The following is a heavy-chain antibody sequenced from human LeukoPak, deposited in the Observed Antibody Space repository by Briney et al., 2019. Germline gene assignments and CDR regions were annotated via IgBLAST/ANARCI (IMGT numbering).Heavy chain of an antibody. J-gene: IGHJ3*02. V-gene: IGHV1-69*01. CDR1: GGTFSSYA. D-gene: IGHD3-10*01. CDR3: ARELTYGSGSVGAFDI. CDR2: IIPIFGTA. Sequence: GASVKVSCKASGGTFSSYAISWVRQAPGQGLEWMGGIIPIFGTANYAQKFQGRVTITADESTSTAYMELSSLRSEDTAVYYCARELTYGSGSVGAFDIWGQGTMVTVSS.